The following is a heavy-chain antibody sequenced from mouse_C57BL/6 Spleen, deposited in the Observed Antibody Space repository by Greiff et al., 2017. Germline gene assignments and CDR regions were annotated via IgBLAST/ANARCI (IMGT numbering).Heavy chain of an antibody. CDR2: IDPSDSYT. J-gene: IGHJ1*03. V-gene: IGHV1-69*01. CDR3: ARGNGYGSSRGWYFDV. D-gene: IGHD1-1*01. Sequence: QVQLQQPGAELVMPGASVKLSCKASGYTFTSYWMHWVKQRPGQGLEWIGEIDPSDSYTNYNQKFKGKSTLTVDKSSSTAYMQLSSLTSEDSAVYYCARGNGYGSSRGWYFDVWGTGTTVTVSS. CDR1: GYTFTSYW.